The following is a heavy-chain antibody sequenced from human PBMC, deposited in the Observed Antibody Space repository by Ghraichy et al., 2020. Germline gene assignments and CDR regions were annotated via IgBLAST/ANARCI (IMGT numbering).Heavy chain of an antibody. CDR2: INAANGQT. V-gene: IGHV1-3*01. J-gene: IGHJ4*02. CDR3: TRDPPSTYDKSGYFDY. CDR1: GYIFTDYF. D-gene: IGHD3-22*01. Sequence: KVSCKASGYIFTDYFIHWVRQARGQRLEWMGWINAANGQTKYSQKFQGRVTFTRDTSAAMAYLQLSRLRSEDTAIYYCTRDPPSTYDKSGYFDYWGQGTLVTVSS.